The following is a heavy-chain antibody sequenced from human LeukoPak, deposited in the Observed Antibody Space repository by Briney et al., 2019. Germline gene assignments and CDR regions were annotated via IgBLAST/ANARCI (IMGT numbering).Heavy chain of an antibody. J-gene: IGHJ3*02. CDR2: IDYSGTT. V-gene: IGHV4-39*07. Sequence: PSETLSLTCTVSGGSISSSSHYWVWIRQPPGKGLEWIGTIDYSGTTYYKPSLKSRVTISVDTSKNQFSLKLSSVTAADTAVYYCARELTVTTWYAFDIWGQGTMVTVSS. CDR1: GGSISSSSHY. CDR3: ARELTVTTWYAFDI. D-gene: IGHD4-17*01.